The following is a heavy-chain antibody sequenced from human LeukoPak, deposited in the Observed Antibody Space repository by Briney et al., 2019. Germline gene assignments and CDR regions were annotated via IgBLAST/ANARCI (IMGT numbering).Heavy chain of an antibody. CDR1: GFTFSSYG. D-gene: IGHD3-22*01. Sequence: GGSLRLSCAASGFTFSSYGMHWVRQAPGKGLEWVAVISYDGSNKYYADSVKGRSTISRDNSKNTLYLQMNSLRAEGTAVYYCAKGAGYYHTLYYYYGMDVWGQGTTVTVSS. J-gene: IGHJ6*02. V-gene: IGHV3-30*18. CDR3: AKGAGYYHTLYYYYGMDV. CDR2: ISYDGSNK.